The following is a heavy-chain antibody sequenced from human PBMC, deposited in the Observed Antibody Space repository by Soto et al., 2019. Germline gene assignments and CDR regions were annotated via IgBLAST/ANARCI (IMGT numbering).Heavy chain of an antibody. Sequence: EVQLVESGGGLVKPGGSLRLSCAASGFTFSSYSMNWVRQAPGKGLEWVSSISSSSSYIYYADSVKGRFTISRDNGKNALYLQMNRLSAEDTAVYSGERDRVIVGATTPCWYGMDVVGHGSTVTVTS. J-gene: IGHJ6*02. CDR1: GFTFSSYS. V-gene: IGHV3-21*01. CDR2: ISSSSSYI. D-gene: IGHD1-26*01. CDR3: ERDRVIVGATTPCWYGMDV.